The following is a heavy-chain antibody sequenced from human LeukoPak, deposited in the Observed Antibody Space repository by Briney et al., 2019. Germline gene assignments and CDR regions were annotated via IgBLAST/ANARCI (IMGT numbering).Heavy chain of an antibody. CDR3: ARDARSEGYSSGWYDFDY. D-gene: IGHD6-19*01. CDR2: IYSGGST. J-gene: IGHJ4*02. Sequence: PGGSLRLSCAASGFTVSSNYMSWVRQAPGKGLEWVSVIYSGGSTYYADSVKGRFTISRDNSKNTLYLQMNSLRAEDTAVYYCARDARSEGYSSGWYDFDYWGQGTLVTVSS. CDR1: GFTVSSNY. V-gene: IGHV3-53*01.